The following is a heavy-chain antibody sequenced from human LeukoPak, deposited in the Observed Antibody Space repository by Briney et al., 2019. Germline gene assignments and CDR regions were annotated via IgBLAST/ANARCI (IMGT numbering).Heavy chain of an antibody. CDR2: ISPNSGGT. Sequence: ASVKVSYKASGYTFTGYYINWVRQAPGQGLEWMGWISPNSGGTNYPQKFQGRVTMTSDTSISTAYMELTSLRSDDSAVYYCARKSAVRSTSEFDFWGQGTLVTVSS. V-gene: IGHV1-2*02. CDR1: GYTFTGYY. D-gene: IGHD2-2*01. J-gene: IGHJ4*02. CDR3: ARKSAVRSTSEFDF.